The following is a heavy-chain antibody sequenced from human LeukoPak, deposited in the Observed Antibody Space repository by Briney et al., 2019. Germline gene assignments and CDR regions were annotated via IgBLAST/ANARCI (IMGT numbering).Heavy chain of an antibody. Sequence: SETLSLTCTVSGGSISSYYWSWIRQPPGKGLEWIGYIYYSGSTNYNPSLKSRVTISVDKSKNQFSLKLSSVTAADTAVYYCARYTRGRNGMDVWGQGTTVTVSS. D-gene: IGHD1-26*01. V-gene: IGHV4-59*01. CDR2: IYYSGST. CDR3: ARYTRGRNGMDV. J-gene: IGHJ6*02. CDR1: GGSISSYY.